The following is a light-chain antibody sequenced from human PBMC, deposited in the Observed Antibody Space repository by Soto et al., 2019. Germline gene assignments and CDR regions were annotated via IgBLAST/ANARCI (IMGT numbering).Light chain of an antibody. CDR3: QQYNNVPYT. CDR2: DTS. V-gene: IGKV1-33*01. CDR1: QDVNNY. Sequence: DIQLTQSPSSLSASVGDRVSITCRASQDVNNYLNWYQQKPGKAPRLVIYDTSTLEIGVPSRFGGTGSGRDFTFTIFGPQPEDFGTYYCQQYNNVPYTFGQGTKVEMK. J-gene: IGKJ2*01.